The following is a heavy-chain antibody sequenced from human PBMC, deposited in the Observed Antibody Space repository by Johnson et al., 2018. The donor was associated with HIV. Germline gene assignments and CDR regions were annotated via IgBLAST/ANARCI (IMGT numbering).Heavy chain of an antibody. CDR3: ASQVRGLLGLRWAM. Sequence: VQLVESGGGLVQPGGSLRLSCAASGFTVSSNYMSWVRQAPGKGLEWVSVIYSGGSTYYADSVKGRFTISRDNAKNSLYLQMNKLRAEDTAVYFCASQVRGLLGLRWAMWG. V-gene: IGHV3-66*04. D-gene: IGHD3-10*01. J-gene: IGHJ1*01. CDR2: IYSGGST. CDR1: GFTVSSNY.